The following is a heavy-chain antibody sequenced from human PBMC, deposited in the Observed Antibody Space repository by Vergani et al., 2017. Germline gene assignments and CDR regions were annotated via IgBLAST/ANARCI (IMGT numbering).Heavy chain of an antibody. V-gene: IGHV1-69-2*01. CDR1: GYTFTDHY. J-gene: IGHJ6*02. Sequence: EVQLVQSGAAVKKPGATMKISCKVSGYTFTDHYMHWVKQAPGKGLEWMGLVDPEVGETIYAEQFKGRVTIAADTSTDTAHLELSSLRSEDTAVYYCATPQTVTTGGMEVWGQGTTVIVSS. CDR2: VDPEVGET. CDR3: ATPQTVTTGGMEV. D-gene: IGHD4-17*01.